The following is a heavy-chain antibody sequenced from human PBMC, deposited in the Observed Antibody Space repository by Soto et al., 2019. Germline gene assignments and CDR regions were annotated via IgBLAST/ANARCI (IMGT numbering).Heavy chain of an antibody. CDR1: GGSVRSNNW. V-gene: IGHV4-4*02. Sequence: SETLSLTCAVSGGSVRSNNWWFWVRQPPGKGLEWIGEIHHRESSNLNPSLKSRGTISVDRSKNEFSLKVKSVTAADTAVYYCGCRVEDISYDYYGMDVWGQGTTVPVSS. J-gene: IGHJ6*02. CDR2: IHHRESS. D-gene: IGHD2-15*01. CDR3: GCRVEDISYDYYGMDV.